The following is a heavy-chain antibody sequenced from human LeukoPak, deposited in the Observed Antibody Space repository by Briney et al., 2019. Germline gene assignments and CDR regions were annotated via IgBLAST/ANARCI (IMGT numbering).Heavy chain of an antibody. CDR2: INWNGGST. CDR3: ARGGQQLLKYGMDV. V-gene: IGHV3-20*04. Sequence: GGSLRLSCAASGFTFSSYAMIWVRQAPGKGLEWVSGINWNGGSTGYADSVKGRFTISRDNAKNSLYLQMNSLRAEDTAVYYCARGGQQLLKYGMDVWGQGTTVTVSS. J-gene: IGHJ6*02. CDR1: GFTFSSYA. D-gene: IGHD6-13*01.